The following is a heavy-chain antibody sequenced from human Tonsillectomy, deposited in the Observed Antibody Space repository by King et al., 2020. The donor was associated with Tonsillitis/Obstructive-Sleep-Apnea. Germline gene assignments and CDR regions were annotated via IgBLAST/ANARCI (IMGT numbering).Heavy chain of an antibody. CDR3: ARDLAYCGGDCWYNWFDP. CDR2: ISSSSSYT. Sequence: VQLVESGGGLVKPGGSLRLSCAASGFTFSDYYMSWIRQAPGKGLEWVSYISSSSSYTNYADSVKGRFTISRDNAKNSLYLQTNSLRAEDTAVYYCARDLAYCGGDCWYNWFDPWGQGTLVTVSS. J-gene: IGHJ5*02. D-gene: IGHD2-21*01. CDR1: GFTFSDYY. V-gene: IGHV3-11*05.